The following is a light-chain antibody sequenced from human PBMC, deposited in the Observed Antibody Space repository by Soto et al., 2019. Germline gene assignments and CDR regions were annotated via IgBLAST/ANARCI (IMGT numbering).Light chain of an antibody. V-gene: IGKV3-15*01. CDR1: QSVYSN. CDR2: GSF. J-gene: IGKJ4*01. CDR3: QQFNQWPLT. Sequence: EIVMTQSPATLSVSPGERVTLSCRASQSVYSNLAWYQQKPGQAPRLLIHGSFTRATGIPARFSGSGSGTELPLTISSLQSEDFAVYYCQQFNQWPLTFGGGTKVEIK.